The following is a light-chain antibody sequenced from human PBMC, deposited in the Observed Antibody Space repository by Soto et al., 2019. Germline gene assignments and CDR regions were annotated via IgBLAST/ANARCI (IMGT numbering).Light chain of an antibody. CDR2: EDF. CDR3: CSHAGRDTYV. J-gene: IGLJ1*01. V-gene: IGLV2-23*01. Sequence: QSALTQPASVSGSPGQSITISCTGTSSDVGSGNFVSWYQHYPGKAPQLIIYEDFKRPSGVSSRFSGSKSGNTASLTISGLQAEDEAEYYCCSHAGRDTYVFGTGTKHRP. CDR1: SSDVGSGNF.